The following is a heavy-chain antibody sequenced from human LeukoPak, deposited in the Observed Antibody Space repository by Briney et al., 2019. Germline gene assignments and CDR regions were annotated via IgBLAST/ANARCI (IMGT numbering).Heavy chain of an antibody. J-gene: IGHJ4*02. CDR3: ARDAWMATTPLDY. D-gene: IGHD5-24*01. CDR1: GFTFSSYW. V-gene: IGHV3-74*01. Sequence: GGSLRLSCAASGFTFSSYWMHWVRQAPGKGLGWVSRINSDGSSTSYADSVKGRFTISRDNAKNTLYLQMDSLRAEDTAVYYCARDAWMATTPLDYWGPGTLVTVSS. CDR2: INSDGSST.